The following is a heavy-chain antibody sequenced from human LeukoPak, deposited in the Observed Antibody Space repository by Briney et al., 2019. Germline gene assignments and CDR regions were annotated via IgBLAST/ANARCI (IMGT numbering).Heavy chain of an antibody. V-gene: IGHV4-4*09. J-gene: IGHJ4*02. D-gene: IGHD6-13*01. CDR2: IYTSGST. CDR1: GGSISSYY. CDR3: AVIAAAGTAY. Sequence: MSSETLSLTCTVSGGSISSYYWSWIRQPPGKGLEWIGYIYTSGSTNYNPSLKSRVTISVDTSKNQFSLKLSSVTAADTAVYYCAVIAAAGTAYWGQGTLVTVSS.